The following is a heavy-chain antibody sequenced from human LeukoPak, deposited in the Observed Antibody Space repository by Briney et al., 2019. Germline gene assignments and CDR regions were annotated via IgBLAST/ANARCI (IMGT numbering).Heavy chain of an antibody. Sequence: GGSLRLSCTASGFTFGDYAMTWFRQAPGKGLEWVSAISGSGGSTYYADSVKGRFTISRDNSKNTLYLQMNSLRAEDTAVYYCAKGGYYDSSGYYGGDYWGQGTLVTVSS. CDR1: GFTFGDYA. CDR2: ISGSGGST. J-gene: IGHJ4*02. CDR3: AKGGYYDSSGYYGGDY. D-gene: IGHD3-22*01. V-gene: IGHV3-23*01.